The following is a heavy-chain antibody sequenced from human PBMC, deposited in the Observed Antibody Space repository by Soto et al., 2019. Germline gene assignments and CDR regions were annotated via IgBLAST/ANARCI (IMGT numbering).Heavy chain of an antibody. Sequence: SSETLSLTCAVYGGSFSGYYWSWIRQPPGKGLEWIGEINHSGSTNYNPSLKSRVTISVDTSKNQFSLKLSSVTAADTAVYYCARYNWNYWNRDWFDPWGQGTLVTVS. D-gene: IGHD1-7*01. J-gene: IGHJ5*02. V-gene: IGHV4-34*01. CDR1: GGSFSGYY. CDR2: INHSGST. CDR3: ARYNWNYWNRDWFDP.